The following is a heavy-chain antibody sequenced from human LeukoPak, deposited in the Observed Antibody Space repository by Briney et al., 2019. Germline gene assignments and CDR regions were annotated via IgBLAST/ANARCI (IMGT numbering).Heavy chain of an antibody. D-gene: IGHD5-24*01. V-gene: IGHV3-7*01. Sequence: GGSLRLSCAASGFTFSIYWMTRVRQAPGKGLEWVANIKEDGSVKYYVDSVKGRFTISRDNAKKSLYLQMNNLRGEDTAVYFCARRWKLSLDVWGRGTTVTVSS. CDR1: GFTFSIYW. CDR2: IKEDGSVK. CDR3: ARRWKLSLDV. J-gene: IGHJ6*02.